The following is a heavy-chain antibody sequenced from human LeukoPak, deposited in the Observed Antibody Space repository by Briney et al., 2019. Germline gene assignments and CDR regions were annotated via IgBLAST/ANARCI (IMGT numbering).Heavy chain of an antibody. D-gene: IGHD3-3*01. Sequence: SETLSLTCTVSGGSVSSISSYWSWIRQPPGKGLEWIGYIYYTGSTNHNPSLKSRVTISVDTSKSQFSLRLTSVTAADTAVYFCARTITIFGALGYFDYWGQGTLVTVSS. J-gene: IGHJ4*02. CDR2: IYYTGST. V-gene: IGHV4-61*01. CDR3: ARTITIFGALGYFDY. CDR1: GGSVSSISSY.